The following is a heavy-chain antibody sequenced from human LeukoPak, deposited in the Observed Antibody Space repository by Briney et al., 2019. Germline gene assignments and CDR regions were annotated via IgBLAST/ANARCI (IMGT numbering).Heavy chain of an antibody. CDR1: GFTVSSNY. V-gene: IGHV3-53*01. Sequence: PGESLRLSCAASGFTVSSNYVSWVRQAPGKGLEWVSGIYSGGSTYYADSVKGRFTISRDNSKNTLYLQMNSLRAEDTAVYYCARDGYSSSWHGYYYYGMDVWGQGTTVTVSS. D-gene: IGHD6-13*01. J-gene: IGHJ6*02. CDR3: ARDGYSSSWHGYYYYGMDV. CDR2: IYSGGST.